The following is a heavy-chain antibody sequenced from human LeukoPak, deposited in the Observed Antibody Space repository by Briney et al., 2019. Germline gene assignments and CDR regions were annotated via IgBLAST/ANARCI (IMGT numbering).Heavy chain of an antibody. CDR3: ARAGWQLLYTNWFDP. V-gene: IGHV1-69*05. Sequence: ASVKVSCKASGGTFSSYAISWVRQAPEQGLEWMGGIIPIFGTANYAQKFQGRVTITTDESTSTAYMELSSLRSEDTAVYYCARAGWQLLYTNWFDPWGQGTLVTVSS. CDR2: IIPIFGTA. J-gene: IGHJ5*02. CDR1: GGTFSSYA. D-gene: IGHD6-6*01.